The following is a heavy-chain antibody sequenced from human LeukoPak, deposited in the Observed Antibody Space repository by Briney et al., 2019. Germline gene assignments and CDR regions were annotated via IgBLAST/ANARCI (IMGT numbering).Heavy chain of an antibody. Sequence: PGGSLRLSCAASGFTFSSYWMHWVRQAPGKGLVWVSRINSDGSSTSYAYSVKGRFTISKDNAKNTLYLQMNSLRAEDTAVYYCASGGYGAFDIWGQGTMVTVSS. V-gene: IGHV3-74*01. CDR2: INSDGSST. CDR3: ASGGYGAFDI. D-gene: IGHD6-13*01. CDR1: GFTFSSYW. J-gene: IGHJ3*02.